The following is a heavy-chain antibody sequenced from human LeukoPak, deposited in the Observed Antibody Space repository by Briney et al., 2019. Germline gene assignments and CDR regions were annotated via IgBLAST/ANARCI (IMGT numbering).Heavy chain of an antibody. CDR3: AARSIAVAGGFDP. J-gene: IGHJ5*02. CDR2: INHSEST. D-gene: IGHD6-19*01. Sequence: SETLSLTCAVYGGSFSGYYWSWIRQPPGKGLEWIGEINHSESTNYNPSLKSRVTISVDTSKNQFSPKLSSVTAADTAVYYCAARSIAVAGGFDPWGQGTLVTVSS. CDR1: GGSFSGYY. V-gene: IGHV4-34*01.